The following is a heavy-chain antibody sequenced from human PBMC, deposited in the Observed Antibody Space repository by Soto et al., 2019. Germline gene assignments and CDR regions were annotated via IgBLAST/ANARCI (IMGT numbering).Heavy chain of an antibody. V-gene: IGHV3-48*02. CDR3: ARDISAAARRGGMDV. Sequence: EVQLVASGGGLIRPGGSLRLSCAASGFTFDSYSMNWVRQAPGKGLEWVAYISNTSRTRYYADSVKGRITISRDNAKNSLYLQLNSLREEDTALYYCARDISAAARRGGMDVWGQGITVTVSS. CDR2: ISNTSRTR. CDR1: GFTFDSYS. J-gene: IGHJ6*02. D-gene: IGHD6-6*01.